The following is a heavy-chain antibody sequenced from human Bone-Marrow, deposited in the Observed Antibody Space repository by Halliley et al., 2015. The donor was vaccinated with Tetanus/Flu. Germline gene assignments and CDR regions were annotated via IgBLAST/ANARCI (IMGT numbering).Heavy chain of an antibody. J-gene: IGHJ3*02. CDR2: IYYSGST. D-gene: IGHD2-2*01. Sequence: TLSLTCTVSGGSISSDDYYWNWIRQHPEKGLEWIGYIYYSGSTYYNPSLKSLVTISVDTSKNQFSLKLSSVTAADTAVYYCARGARDCRSPSCFGLGVFYIWGQGKMCPASS. CDR3: ARGARDCRSPSCFGLGVFYI. CDR1: GGSISSDDYY. V-gene: IGHV4-31*01.